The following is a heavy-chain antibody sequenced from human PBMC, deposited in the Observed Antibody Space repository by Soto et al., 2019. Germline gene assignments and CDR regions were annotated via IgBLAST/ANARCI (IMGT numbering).Heavy chain of an antibody. Sequence: EVQLEESGGALVQPGRSLRLSCAASGFTFDDYAMYWVRQVLGKGLEWVSSISWNSGNIGYADSVKGRFTTARDNDENSLYLQMNSLRPEATALYSCVRSKGGYSYGTPFDYWGQGTLFTVSS. V-gene: IGHV3-9*01. CDR3: VRSKGGYSYGTPFDY. CDR2: ISWNSGNI. CDR1: GFTFDDYA. J-gene: IGHJ4*02. D-gene: IGHD5-18*01.